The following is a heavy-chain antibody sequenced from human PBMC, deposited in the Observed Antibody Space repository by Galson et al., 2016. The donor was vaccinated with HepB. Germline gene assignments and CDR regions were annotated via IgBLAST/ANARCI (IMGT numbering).Heavy chain of an antibody. CDR2: ISYSGST. CDR3: ARVGRLDFWSGFYVPPFDF. CDR1: GGSISSGDYY. Sequence: TLSLTCTVSGGSISSGDYYWSWIRQHPGKGLEWIGYISYSGSTYYNPSLKSRVTISVDTSTNQFSLKLSSVTAADTAVYYCARVGRLDFWSGFYVPPFDFWGQGTLVTVSS. V-gene: IGHV4-31*03. D-gene: IGHD3-3*01. J-gene: IGHJ4*02.